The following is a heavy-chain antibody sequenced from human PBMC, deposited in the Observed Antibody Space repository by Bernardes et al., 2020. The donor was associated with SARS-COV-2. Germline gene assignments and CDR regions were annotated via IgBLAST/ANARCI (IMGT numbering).Heavy chain of an antibody. CDR2: FSYSGSS. V-gene: IGHV4-39*01. J-gene: IGHJ5*02. CDR3: TTHLRHCSGTSCFIPDWFDP. D-gene: IGHD2-2*01. Sequence: SETLSLTCTVSGASITSNNHYWVWIRQPPGQGLEWIGSFSYSGSSYYNPSLKSRATISVDTSKTQFSLKLNSLTAADTSVYYCTTHLRHCSGTSCFIPDWFDPWGQGILVTVSS. CDR1: GASITSNNHY.